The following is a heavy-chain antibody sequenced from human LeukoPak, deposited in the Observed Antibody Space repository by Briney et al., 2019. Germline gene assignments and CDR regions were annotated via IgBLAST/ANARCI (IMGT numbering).Heavy chain of an antibody. CDR2: ISSSSSTI. J-gene: IGHJ4*02. CDR1: GFTFSDYS. V-gene: IGHV3-48*01. Sequence: GGSLRLSCAASGFTFSDYSMNWVRQAPGKGLEWVSYISSSSSTIYYADSVKGRFTISRDNAKISLYLQMNSLRAEDTAVYFCARGGSYSLAIGYWGQGTLVTASS. CDR3: ARGGSYSLAIGY. D-gene: IGHD1-26*01.